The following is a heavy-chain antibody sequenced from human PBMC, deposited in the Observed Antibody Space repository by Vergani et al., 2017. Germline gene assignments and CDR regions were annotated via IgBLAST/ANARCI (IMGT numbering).Heavy chain of an antibody. Sequence: QVQMQESGPGLLKPSETLSLTCAVSGFSISSGYFWGWIRQPPGKGLEWIGNIYHNGKTYYSPSLKSRVSISVDMSKNQFSLKLTSVTAADTAVYYCASDTHSGQRADRWGQGILVTVTS. J-gene: IGHJ5*02. D-gene: IGHD6-19*01. CDR1: GFSISSGYF. V-gene: IGHV4-38-2*01. CDR2: IYHNGKT. CDR3: ASDTHSGQRADR.